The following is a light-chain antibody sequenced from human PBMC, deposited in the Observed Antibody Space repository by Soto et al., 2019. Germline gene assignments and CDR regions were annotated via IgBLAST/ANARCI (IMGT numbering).Light chain of an antibody. V-gene: IGKV3-20*01. Sequence: ETVLTQSPGTLSLSLGESATLSCRASQIVTRNYLAWYQQKPGQAPRLLFYDASSRASGIPDRFTGSGSGTDFSLTINRLEPEDFALYYGQQYGTSSITFGQGTRLEYK. CDR3: QQYGTSSIT. CDR1: QIVTRNY. J-gene: IGKJ5*01. CDR2: DAS.